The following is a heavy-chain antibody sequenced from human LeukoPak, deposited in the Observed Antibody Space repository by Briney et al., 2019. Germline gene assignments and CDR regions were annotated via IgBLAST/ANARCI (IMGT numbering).Heavy chain of an antibody. V-gene: IGHV3-53*01. CDR1: GFTVNSNY. J-gene: IGHJ6*02. CDR2: IYSGGST. CDR3: ARVLGVSDYYYGMDV. D-gene: IGHD2-8*02. Sequence: GGSLRLSCAASGFTVNSNYMSWVRQAPGKGLEWVSVIYSGGSTYYADSVKGRFTISRDNSKNTLYLQMNSLRAEDTAVYYCARVLGVSDYYYGMDVWGQGTTVTVSS.